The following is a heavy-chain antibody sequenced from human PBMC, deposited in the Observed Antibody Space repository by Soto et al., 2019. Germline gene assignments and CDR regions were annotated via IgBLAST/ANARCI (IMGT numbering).Heavy chain of an antibody. CDR2: MNPNSGNT. D-gene: IGHD1-20*01. Sequence: QVQLVQSGAEVKKPGASVKVSCKASGYTFTSYDINWVRQATGQGLEWMGWMNPNSGNTGYAQKFQGRVTMTRNTSTSTAYMELSSLRSEDTAVYYCARDTRAVYPYSCGMAAWGQGTPVTVSS. V-gene: IGHV1-8*01. J-gene: IGHJ6*02. CDR1: GYTFTSYD. CDR3: ARDTRAVYPYSCGMAA.